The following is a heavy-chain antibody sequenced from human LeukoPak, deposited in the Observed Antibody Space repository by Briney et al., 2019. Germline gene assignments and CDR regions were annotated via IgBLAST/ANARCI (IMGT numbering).Heavy chain of an antibody. CDR3: ARHIAARTPYYFDY. J-gene: IGHJ4*02. Sequence: ASVKVSCKASGYTFTGYYMHWVRQAPGQGLEWMGWINPNSGGTNYAQKFQGRVAMTRDTSISTAYMELSRLRSDDTAVYYCARHIAARTPYYFDYWGQGTLVTVSS. CDR2: INPNSGGT. D-gene: IGHD6-6*01. CDR1: GYTFTGYY. V-gene: IGHV1-2*02.